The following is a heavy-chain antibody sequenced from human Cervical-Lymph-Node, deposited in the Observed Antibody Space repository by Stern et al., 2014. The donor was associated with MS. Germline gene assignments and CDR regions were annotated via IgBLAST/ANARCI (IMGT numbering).Heavy chain of an antibody. CDR2: IYWDDND. Sequence: QVTLKESGPTLVKPTQTLTLTCTFSGVSLSTSGVGVGWIRQPPGQALEWLALIYWDDNDRYSPSLRSRLTIPKHTPKNQVVLTMTNMDPVDTATYYCAHRATNLVRGVTFFDYWGQGTLVTVSS. CDR3: AHRATNLVRGVTFFDY. D-gene: IGHD3-10*01. J-gene: IGHJ4*02. V-gene: IGHV2-5*02. CDR1: GVSLSTSGVG.